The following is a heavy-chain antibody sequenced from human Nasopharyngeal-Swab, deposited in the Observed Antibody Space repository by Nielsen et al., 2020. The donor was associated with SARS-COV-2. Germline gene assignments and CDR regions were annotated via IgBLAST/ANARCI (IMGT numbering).Heavy chain of an antibody. J-gene: IGHJ6*02. V-gene: IGHV1-18*01. D-gene: IGHD2-15*01. CDR3: ARDGCSGGSCYSSIGPYYYYYGMDV. Sequence: WARQVSGQALEWMGWISAYNGNTNYAQKLQGRVTMTTDTSTSTAYMELRSLRSDDTAVYYCARDGCSGGSCYSSIGPYYYYYGMDVWGQGTTVTVSS. CDR2: ISAYNGNT.